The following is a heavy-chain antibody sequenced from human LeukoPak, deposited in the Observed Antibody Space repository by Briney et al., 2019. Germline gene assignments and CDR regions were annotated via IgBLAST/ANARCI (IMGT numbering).Heavy chain of an antibody. D-gene: IGHD1-26*01. J-gene: IGHJ4*02. CDR3: AKPPEVGATVGYFDY. V-gene: IGHV3-30*18. Sequence: GGSLRLSCGASGFTFSSYGMHWVRHAPGKGLEWVALISFDGSNQYYADSVKGRFTISRDNSKNTLYLQMNSLRAEDTAVYYCAKPPEVGATVGYFDYWGQGTLVTAPS. CDR2: ISFDGSNQ. CDR1: GFTFSSYG.